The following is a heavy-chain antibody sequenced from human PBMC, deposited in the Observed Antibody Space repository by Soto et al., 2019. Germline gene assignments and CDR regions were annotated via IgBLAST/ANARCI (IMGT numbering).Heavy chain of an antibody. CDR2: IYYSGTT. V-gene: IGHV4-61*01. CDR3: ARTTAVPNTLRSRYYFDY. Sequence: PSETLSLTCSVSGGSVSDKTYYWSCIRQSPGKGLEWIGDIYYSGTTNYNPSLKSRVTISVDTSKNQFSLRLDSVTAADTALYYCARTTAVPNTLRSRYYFDYWGQGTLVTVSS. J-gene: IGHJ4*02. CDR1: GGSVSDKTYY. D-gene: IGHD4-17*01.